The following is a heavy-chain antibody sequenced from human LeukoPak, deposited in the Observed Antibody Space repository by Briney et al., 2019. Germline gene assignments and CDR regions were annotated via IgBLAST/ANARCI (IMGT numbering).Heavy chain of an antibody. CDR2: XSGHNDNA. V-gene: IGHV1-18*01. CDR3: ARYLGHSSGSKRGFDY. J-gene: IGHJ4*02. Sequence: ASVKVSCKASGYTFSTYGISWVRQAPGQGLEXXXXXSGHNDNANYVQEFQDRVTMTTDTSTTTAYMELRSLTSDDTAVYFCARYLGHSSGSKRGFDYWGQGTLVTVSS. D-gene: IGHD6-19*01. CDR1: GYTFSTYG.